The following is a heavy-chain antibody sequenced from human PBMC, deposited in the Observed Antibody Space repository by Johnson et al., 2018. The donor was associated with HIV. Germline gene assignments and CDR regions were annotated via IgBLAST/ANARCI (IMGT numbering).Heavy chain of an antibody. CDR3: ARGGVDYGGNLIGDAFDI. V-gene: IGHV3-30*04. CDR2: ISYDGSNK. CDR1: GFTFSSYA. D-gene: IGHD4-23*01. J-gene: IGHJ3*02. Sequence: VQLVESGGGVVQPGTSLRLSCAASGFTFSSYAMHWVRQAPGKGLEWVAVISYDGSNKYYADSVKGRFTISRDNSKNTLYLQMNSLRAEDTAVYYCARGGVDYGGNLIGDAFDIWGQGTMVTVSS.